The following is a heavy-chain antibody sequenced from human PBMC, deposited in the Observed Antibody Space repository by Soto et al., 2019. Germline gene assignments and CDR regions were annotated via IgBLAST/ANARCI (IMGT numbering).Heavy chain of an antibody. CDR1: GGTFSSYA. Sequence: SVKVSCKASGGTFSSYAISWVRQAPGQGLEWMGGIIPIFGTANYAQKFQGRVTITADESTSTAYMELSSLRSEDTAVYYCAREQQLAAYYYGMDVWGQGTTVTVSS. CDR2: IIPIFGTA. D-gene: IGHD6-6*01. CDR3: AREQQLAAYYYGMDV. V-gene: IGHV1-69*13. J-gene: IGHJ6*02.